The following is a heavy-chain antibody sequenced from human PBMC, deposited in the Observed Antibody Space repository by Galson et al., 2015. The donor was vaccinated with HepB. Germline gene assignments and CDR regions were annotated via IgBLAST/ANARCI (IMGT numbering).Heavy chain of an antibody. V-gene: IGHV3-21*01. CDR3: ARDQNVIAAAGTQPIDS. D-gene: IGHD6-13*01. J-gene: IGHJ4*02. CDR1: GFIFSSYT. CDR2: ISSSSGYI. Sequence: SLRLSCAASGFIFSSYTMNWVRQAPGKGLEWVSSISSSSGYIYYADSVRGRFTISRDNAKNSLYLQMNSLRAEDTGVYYCARDQNVIAAAGTQPIDSWGQGTLVTVSS.